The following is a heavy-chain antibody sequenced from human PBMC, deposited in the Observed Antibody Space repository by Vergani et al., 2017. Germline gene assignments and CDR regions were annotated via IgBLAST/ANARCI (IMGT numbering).Heavy chain of an antibody. CDR2: ISYVGSNK. D-gene: IGHD6-13*01. V-gene: IGHV3-30-3*01. CDR1: GFTVSSYA. J-gene: IGHJ6*02. CDR3: ARDIAAAGRRANRISSGRSYYYYGMDV. Sequence: QVQLVESGGGVVQPGRSLRLSCAASGFTVSSYAMHWVRQAPGKGLEWVSVISYVGSNKYYADSVKGRFTISRDNSKNTLYLERNSLGAEDTAVYFCARDIAAAGRRANRISSGRSYYYYGMDVWGQGTTVTVSS.